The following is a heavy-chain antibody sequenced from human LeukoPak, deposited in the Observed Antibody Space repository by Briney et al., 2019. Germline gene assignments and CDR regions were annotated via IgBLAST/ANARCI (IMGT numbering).Heavy chain of an antibody. CDR2: IIGNSDNT. D-gene: IGHD6-6*01. CDR1: GFAFSSYA. J-gene: IGHJ4*02. V-gene: IGHV3-23*01. Sequence: GGSLRLSCAASGFAFSSYAMSWVRQAPGKGLEWVSAIIGNSDNTYYADSVKGRFTISRDNSKDTLNLQMSSLRAEDTAIYYCAKRSFTSSGHFDYWGQGALVTVSS. CDR3: AKRSFTSSGHFDY.